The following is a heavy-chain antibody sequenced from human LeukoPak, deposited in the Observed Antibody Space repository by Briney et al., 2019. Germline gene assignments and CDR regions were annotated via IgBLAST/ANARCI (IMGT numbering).Heavy chain of an antibody. CDR3: ARDNLGGYKDFDY. CDR2: ISYDGSSK. Sequence: GGSLRLSCAASGFTFSSYAMHWVRQAPGKGLEWVAVISYDGSSKYYADSVKGRFTISRDNSKNTLYLQMNSLRAEDTAVYYCARDNLGGYKDFDYWGQGTLVTVSS. CDR1: GFTFSSYA. J-gene: IGHJ4*02. D-gene: IGHD5-24*01. V-gene: IGHV3-30-3*01.